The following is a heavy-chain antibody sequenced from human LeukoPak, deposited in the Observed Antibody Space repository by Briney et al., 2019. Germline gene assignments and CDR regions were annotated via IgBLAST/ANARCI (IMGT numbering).Heavy chain of an antibody. CDR1: GFIFSSYS. J-gene: IGHJ4*02. D-gene: IGHD4-17*01. CDR2: ISSGGSTI. V-gene: IGHV3-48*02. CDR3: TRDAEYGESLCHY. Sequence: GGSLRLSRAASGFIFSSYSMNWVRQAPGKGLEWVSYISSGGSTIYYADSVKGRFTISRDNDKNSLYLEMNGLRDEDTALYYCTRDAEYGESLCHYWGQGILVTVSS.